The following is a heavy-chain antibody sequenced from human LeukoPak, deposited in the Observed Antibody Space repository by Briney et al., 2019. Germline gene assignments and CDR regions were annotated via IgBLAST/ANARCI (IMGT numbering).Heavy chain of an antibody. V-gene: IGHV4-59*08. CDR3: AGQTGQQLPSLY. CDR1: GGSISNYY. J-gene: IGHJ4*02. CDR2: ISYSGST. D-gene: IGHD6-13*01. Sequence: SETLSLTCTVSGGSISNYYWSWIRQPPGKGLEWIGYISYSGSTNYNPSLKSRVTISVDTSRDQFSLKLTSVTAADTAGYYCAGQTGQQLPSLYWGQGTLVTVSS.